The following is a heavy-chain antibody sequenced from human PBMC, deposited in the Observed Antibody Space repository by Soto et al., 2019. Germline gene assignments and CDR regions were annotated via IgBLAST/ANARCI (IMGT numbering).Heavy chain of an antibody. CDR1: GYAFTSYA. J-gene: IGHJ6*02. CDR2: INAGNGNT. CDR3: ASEYCGGDCYSAARYGMDV. Sequence: QVQLVQSGAEVKKPGASLKVSYKASGYAFTSYAMHWVRQAPGQRLEWMGWINAGNGNTKYSQKFQGRVTITRDTSASTAYMELSSLRSEDTAVYYCASEYCGGDCYSAARYGMDVWGQGTTVTVSS. V-gene: IGHV1-3*01. D-gene: IGHD2-21*02.